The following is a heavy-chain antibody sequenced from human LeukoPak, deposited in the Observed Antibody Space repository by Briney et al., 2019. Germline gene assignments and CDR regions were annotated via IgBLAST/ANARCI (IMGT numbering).Heavy chain of an antibody. Sequence: PSETLSLTCTVSGGSISSSYWSWIRQPPGKGLECIGYVYYSGNTKYNPSLKSRVTISVDTSKNQLSLKLSSVTAADTAVYYCARHRLASDAFDIWGQGTMVTVSS. CDR3: ARHRLASDAFDI. CDR1: GGSISSSY. V-gene: IGHV4-59*08. J-gene: IGHJ3*02. CDR2: VYYSGNT.